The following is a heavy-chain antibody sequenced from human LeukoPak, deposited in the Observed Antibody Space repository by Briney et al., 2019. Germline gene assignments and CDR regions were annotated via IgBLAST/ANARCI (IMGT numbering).Heavy chain of an antibody. D-gene: IGHD3-9*01. CDR3: ARDRGGLTGCDAFDI. CDR2: INGDGSST. Sequence: GGSLRPSCAASGLTFSSYWMHWVRQAPGKGLVWVSRINGDGSSTSYADSVKGRFTISRDNAKNTLYLQMNSLRVEETAVYYCARDRGGLTGCDAFDIWGQGTMVTVSS. J-gene: IGHJ3*02. V-gene: IGHV3-74*01. CDR1: GLTFSSYW.